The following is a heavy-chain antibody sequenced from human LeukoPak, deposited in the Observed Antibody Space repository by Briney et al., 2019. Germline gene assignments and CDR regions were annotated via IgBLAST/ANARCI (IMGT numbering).Heavy chain of an antibody. J-gene: IGHJ6*02. CDR1: GGSISSGGYY. D-gene: IGHD2-15*01. CDR2: IYHSGST. V-gene: IGHV4-30-2*01. Sequence: SETLSLTCTVSGGSISSGGYYWSWIRQPPGKGLEWIGYIYHSGSTNYNPSLKSRVTISVDTSKNQFSLKLSSVTAADTAVYYCARLGYCSGGSCYVTPTYYYYGMDVWGQGTTVTVSS. CDR3: ARLGYCSGGSCYVTPTYYYYGMDV.